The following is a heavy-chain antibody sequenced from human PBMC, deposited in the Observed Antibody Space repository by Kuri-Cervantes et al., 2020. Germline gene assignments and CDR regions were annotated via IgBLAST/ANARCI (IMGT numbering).Heavy chain of an antibody. CDR1: GGSISSSSYY. CDR2: IYYSGST. Sequence: SETLSLTCTVSGGSISSSSYYWGWIRQPPGKGLEWIGSIYYSGSTYYNPSLKSRVTISVDTSKNQFSLKLSSVTAADTAVYYCARDKTYSSGRRSHFDYWGQGTLVTVSS. D-gene: IGHD6-19*01. J-gene: IGHJ4*02. CDR3: ARDKTYSSGRRSHFDY. V-gene: IGHV4-39*07.